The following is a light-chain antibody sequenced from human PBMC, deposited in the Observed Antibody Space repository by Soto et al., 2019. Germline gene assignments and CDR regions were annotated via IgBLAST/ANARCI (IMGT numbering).Light chain of an antibody. Sequence: DIQLTQSPSFLSASVGDRVTITCRASQGISSYLAWYQQKPGKAPKLLIYAASTLQSGVPSRFSGSGSGTEFTLTISSLQPEDFATYYCQQYGSSPITFGQGTRLDIK. CDR1: QGISSY. CDR2: AAS. CDR3: QQYGSSPIT. J-gene: IGKJ5*01. V-gene: IGKV1-9*01.